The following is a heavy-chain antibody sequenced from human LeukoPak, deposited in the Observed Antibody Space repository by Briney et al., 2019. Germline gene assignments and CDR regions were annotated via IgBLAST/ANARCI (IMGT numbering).Heavy chain of an antibody. CDR3: ERNSHYYDSSGFNY. V-gene: IGHV4-34*01. J-gene: IGHJ4*02. CDR2: INHSGST. Sequence: PSETLSLTCAVYGGSFSGYYWSWIRQPPGKGLEWIGEINHSGSTNYNPSLKSRVTISVDTSKNQFSLKLSSVTAADTAVYYCERNSHYYDSSGFNYWGQGSLVTVSS. CDR1: GGSFSGYY. D-gene: IGHD3-22*01.